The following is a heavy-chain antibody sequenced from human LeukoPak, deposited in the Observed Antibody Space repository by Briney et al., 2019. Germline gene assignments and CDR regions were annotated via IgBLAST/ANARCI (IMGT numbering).Heavy chain of an antibody. Sequence: GGSLILSCAASGFTFSGFAMSWVRRPPGKGLEWVSGISGSGDNTLYADSVKGRFTISRDNSKNTLYLEINSLRAEDTAIYYCAKMKGHPLPKYYMDVWGQGTTVTVSS. D-gene: IGHD1-26*01. CDR3: AKMKGHPLPKYYMDV. V-gene: IGHV3-23*01. CDR1: GFTFSGFA. CDR2: ISGSGDNT. J-gene: IGHJ6*01.